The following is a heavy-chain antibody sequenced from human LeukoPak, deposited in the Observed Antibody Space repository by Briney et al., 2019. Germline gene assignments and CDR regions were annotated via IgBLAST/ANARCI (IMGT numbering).Heavy chain of an antibody. J-gene: IGHJ4*02. V-gene: IGHV4-59*08. CDR2: IYYIGST. CDR3: ARVVWFTHYFDY. D-gene: IGHD3-9*01. Sequence: SETLSLTCTVSGGSISSYYWSWIRQPPGKGLEWIGYIYYIGSTNYNPSLKSRVTISVDASKNQFSLTLSSVTAADTAVYFCARVVWFTHYFDYRGQGTLVTVSS. CDR1: GGSISSYY.